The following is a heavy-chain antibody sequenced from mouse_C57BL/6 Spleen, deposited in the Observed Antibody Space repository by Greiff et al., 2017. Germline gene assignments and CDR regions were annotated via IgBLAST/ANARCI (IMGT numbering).Heavy chain of an antibody. CDR3: AKNPITTVVATNYYAMDY. J-gene: IGHJ4*01. Sequence: VQLQESGPGLVAPSQSLSITCTVSGFSLTSYGVSWVRQPPGKGLEWLGVIWGDGSTNYHSALISRLSISKDNSKSQVFLKLNSLQTDDTATYYCAKNPITTVVATNYYAMDYWGQGTSVTVSS. D-gene: IGHD1-1*01. CDR2: IWGDGST. CDR1: GFSLTSYG. V-gene: IGHV2-3*01.